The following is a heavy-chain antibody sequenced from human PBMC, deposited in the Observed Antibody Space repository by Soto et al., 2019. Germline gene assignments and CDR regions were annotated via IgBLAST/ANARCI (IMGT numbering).Heavy chain of an antibody. V-gene: IGHV4-30-4*01. CDR1: SGSISSADYY. Sequence: VQLQESGPGLVKPSQTLSLTCTVSSGSISSADYYWSWIRQPPGKGLEWIGYIYYTGSAYYNPSRKRRVTMSVDTSKNQSSLKVTSVTAADTAVYYCASGGSSNWFDPWGQGTLVTVSS. D-gene: IGHD1-26*01. CDR3: ASGGSSNWFDP. J-gene: IGHJ5*02. CDR2: IYYTGSA.